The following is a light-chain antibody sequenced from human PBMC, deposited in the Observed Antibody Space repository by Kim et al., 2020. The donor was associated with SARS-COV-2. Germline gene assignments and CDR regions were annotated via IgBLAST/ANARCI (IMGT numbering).Light chain of an antibody. CDR2: DAS. V-gene: IGKV1-5*01. Sequence: DIQMTQSPSTLSASVGDRVTITCRASQSIGSWLAWYQQRPGKAPNLLIYDASSLQSGVPSRFSGSKSGTEFTLTISSLQPDDFATYYCQQYNSYKGTFGQGTKVEIK. J-gene: IGKJ1*01. CDR1: QSIGSW. CDR3: QQYNSYKGT.